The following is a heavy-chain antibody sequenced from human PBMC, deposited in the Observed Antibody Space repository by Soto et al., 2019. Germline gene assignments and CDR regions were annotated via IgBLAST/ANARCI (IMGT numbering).Heavy chain of an antibody. CDR3: VRDETYSSYYFDY. D-gene: IGHD5-18*01. CDR2: ISGYNGNT. J-gene: IGHJ4*02. V-gene: IGHV1-18*01. CDR1: GYTFISYG. Sequence: GASVKVSCKASGYTFISYGFSWVRQAPGQGLEWMGWISGYNGNTDYAQKFQGRVVMTTDTSTSTAYMELRSLRADDTAVYYCVRDETYSSYYFDYWGQGTPVTVSS.